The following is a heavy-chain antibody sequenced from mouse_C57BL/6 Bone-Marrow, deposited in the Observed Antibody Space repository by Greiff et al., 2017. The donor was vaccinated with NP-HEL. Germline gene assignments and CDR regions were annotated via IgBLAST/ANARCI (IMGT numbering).Heavy chain of an antibody. D-gene: IGHD1-1*01. CDR2: IYPGGGYT. Sequence: VKVVESGAELVRPGTSVKMSCKASGYTFTNYWIGWAKQRPGHGLEWIGDIYPGGGYTNYNEKFKGKATLTADKSSSTAYMQFSSLTSEDSAIYYCARGSTTVVAPYWYFDVWGTGTTVTVSS. CDR1: GYTFTNYW. J-gene: IGHJ1*03. V-gene: IGHV1-63*01. CDR3: ARGSTTVVAPYWYFDV.